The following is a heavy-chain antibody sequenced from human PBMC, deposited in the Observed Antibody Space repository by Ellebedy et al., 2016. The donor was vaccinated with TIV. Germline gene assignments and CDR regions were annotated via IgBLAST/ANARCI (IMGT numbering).Heavy chain of an antibody. Sequence: SETLSLXCTVSGASVSSGTYYWNWIRQPPGKGLQWIGYIYYTGSTKYNPSLKDRVTISVDTSKNQFSLKLSSVNAADTAIYYCARTYTYGYIYWGQGTLVTVSS. J-gene: IGHJ4*02. D-gene: IGHD5-18*01. CDR1: GASVSSGTYY. CDR3: ARTYTYGYIY. V-gene: IGHV4-61*01. CDR2: IYYTGST.